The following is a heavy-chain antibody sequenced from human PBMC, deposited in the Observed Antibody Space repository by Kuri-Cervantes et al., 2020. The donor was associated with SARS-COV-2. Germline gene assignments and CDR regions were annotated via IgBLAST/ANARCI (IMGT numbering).Heavy chain of an antibody. Sequence: GGSLRLSCAASGFTFSSYSMNWVRQAPGKGLEWVSSISSSSSYIYYADSVKGRFTISRDNAKNSLYLQMNSLRAEDTAVYYCARGKYYDFWSGYYGPIDYWGQGTLVTVSS. J-gene: IGHJ4*02. D-gene: IGHD3-3*01. CDR1: GFTFSSYS. CDR3: ARGKYYDFWSGYYGPIDY. V-gene: IGHV3-21*01. CDR2: ISSSSSYI.